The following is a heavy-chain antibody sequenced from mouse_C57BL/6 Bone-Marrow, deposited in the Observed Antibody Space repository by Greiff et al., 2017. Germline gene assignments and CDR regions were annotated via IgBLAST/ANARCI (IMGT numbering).Heavy chain of an antibody. V-gene: IGHV1-39*01. CDR3: ARSEYYGSSYYFDY. CDR1: GYSFTDYN. D-gene: IGHD1-1*01. Sequence: VQLQQSGPELVKPGASVKISCKASGYSFTDYNMNWVKQSNGKSLEWIGVFNPNYGTTSYNQKFKGKATLTVDQSSSTAYMQLISLTSEDSAVYYCARSEYYGSSYYFDYWGQGTTLTVSS. CDR2: FNPNYGTT. J-gene: IGHJ2*01.